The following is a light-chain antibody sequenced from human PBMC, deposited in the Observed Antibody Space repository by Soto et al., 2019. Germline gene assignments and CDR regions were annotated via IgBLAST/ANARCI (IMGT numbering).Light chain of an antibody. CDR3: CLSPGSLTWL. V-gene: IGLV2-11*01. CDR1: GSDVGDSSH. CDR2: EVN. J-gene: IGLJ3*02. Sequence: QYVLTQPRSVSGSPGQSVTISCTATGSDVGDSSHVSWYQLHPGKAPKLMIYEVNKRPSGVPDRFSGSKSGSTASLTISGLQAEDEAEYYCCLSPGSLTWLFGGGTKLTVL.